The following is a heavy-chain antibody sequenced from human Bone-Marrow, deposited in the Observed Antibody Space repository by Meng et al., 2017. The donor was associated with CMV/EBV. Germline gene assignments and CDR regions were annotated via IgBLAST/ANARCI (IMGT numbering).Heavy chain of an antibody. V-gene: IGHV3-11*01. CDR3: AKDTGYSSSWGPFDY. CDR1: GFTFSDYY. CDR2: ISSSGSTI. J-gene: IGHJ4*02. Sequence: SGFTFSDYYMSWIRQAPGKGLEWVSYISSSGSTIYYADSVKGRFTISRDNAKNSLYLQMNSLRAEDTAVYYCAKDTGYSSSWGPFDYWGQGTLVTVSS. D-gene: IGHD6-13*01.